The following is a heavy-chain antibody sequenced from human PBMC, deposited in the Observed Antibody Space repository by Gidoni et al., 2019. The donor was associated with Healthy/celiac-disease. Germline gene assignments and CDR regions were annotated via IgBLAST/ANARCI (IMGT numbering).Heavy chain of an antibody. V-gene: IGHV3-15*01. D-gene: IGHD1-26*01. J-gene: IGHJ3*02. Sequence: EVQLVESGGVLVKPGGSLRLSCAASGFTFSNAWRSGVRQAPGKGREWVVRIKSKTDGGTTDYAAPVKGRFTISSDDSKNTLYLQMNSLKTEDTAVYYCSRDQGATAMFDDDFDIWGQGTMVTVSS. CDR3: SRDQGATAMFDDDFDI. CDR2: IKSKTDGGTT. CDR1: GFTFSNAW.